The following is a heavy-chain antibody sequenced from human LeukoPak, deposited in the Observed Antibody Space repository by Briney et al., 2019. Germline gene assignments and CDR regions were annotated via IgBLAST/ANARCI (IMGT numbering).Heavy chain of an antibody. CDR2: INWNGGST. J-gene: IGHJ4*02. D-gene: IGHD6-19*01. CDR3: AKVPVAGTGLYYLDY. Sequence: GGSLRLSCAASGFTFDDYGMSWVRQAPGKGLEWVSGINWNGGSTGYADSVKGRFTITRDNAKNSLYLQMNSLRSEDTALYYCAKVPVAGTGLYYLDYWGQGTLVTVSS. V-gene: IGHV3-20*04. CDR1: GFTFDDYG.